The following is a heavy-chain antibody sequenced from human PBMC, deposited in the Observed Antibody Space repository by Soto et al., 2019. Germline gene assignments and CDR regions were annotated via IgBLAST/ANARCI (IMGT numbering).Heavy chain of an antibody. J-gene: IGHJ4*02. CDR2: ISTSGSTI. Sequence: EVQLVESGGGLVQPGGSLRLSCAASGFTFSSYEMDWVRQAPGKGLEWVSYISTSGSTIKYADSVKGRFTISRDNAKNSLYLQMSSLRAEDTAIYYCAREMATTQGFDYWGQGTLVTVSS. V-gene: IGHV3-48*03. D-gene: IGHD5-12*01. CDR3: AREMATTQGFDY. CDR1: GFTFSSYE.